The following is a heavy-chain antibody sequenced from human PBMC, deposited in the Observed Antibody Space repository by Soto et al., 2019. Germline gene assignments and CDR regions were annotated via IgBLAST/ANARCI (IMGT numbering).Heavy chain of an antibody. CDR2: IIPMFGTA. V-gene: IGHV1-69*01. J-gene: IGHJ5*02. CDR3: SSRAAVSVTSLWFDP. D-gene: IGHD6-19*01. Sequence: QEQLVQSGAEVKKPGSSVRVSCKASKGTFNRDAITWVRQVPGQGLEWMGGIIPMFGTADYAQKFQGRVTMSADESTGTASMELSSLRSEDTAVYYCSSRAAVSVTSLWFDPWGQGTLVTVSS. CDR1: KGTFNRDA.